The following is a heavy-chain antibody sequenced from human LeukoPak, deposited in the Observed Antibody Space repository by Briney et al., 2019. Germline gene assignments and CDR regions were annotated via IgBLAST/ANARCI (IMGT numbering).Heavy chain of an antibody. J-gene: IGHJ6*02. Sequence: GGSLRLSCAASGFTFSSYSMNWVRQAPGKGLEWVSSISSSSSYIYYADSVKGRFTISRDNAKNSLYLQMNSLRAEDTVVYYCARDPPQNYDFWSGYSRPGYYYYGMDVWGQGTTVTVSS. CDR3: ARDPPQNYDFWSGYSRPGYYYYGMDV. D-gene: IGHD3-3*01. CDR2: ISSSSSYI. CDR1: GFTFSSYS. V-gene: IGHV3-21*01.